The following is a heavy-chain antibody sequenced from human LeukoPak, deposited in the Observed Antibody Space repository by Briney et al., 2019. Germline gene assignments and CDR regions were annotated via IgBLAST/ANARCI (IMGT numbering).Heavy chain of an antibody. D-gene: IGHD6-25*01. Sequence: SETLSLTCAVHGASFSGYSWSWVRQTPGTGLEWIGEVNRVGYTIYNPSLKSRVTISIDTSTTQFYLKLTSVTVADTAVYFCARERVVSDYNWFDPWGQGTLVTVSS. V-gene: IGHV4-34*01. CDR3: ARERVVSDYNWFDP. CDR2: VNRVGYT. CDR1: GASFSGYS. J-gene: IGHJ5*02.